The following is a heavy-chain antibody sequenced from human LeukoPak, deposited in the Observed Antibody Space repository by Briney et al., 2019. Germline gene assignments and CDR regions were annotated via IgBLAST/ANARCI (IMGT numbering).Heavy chain of an antibody. CDR3: ASSNRAAAGTFDY. CDR2: IYSVGST. J-gene: IGHJ4*02. V-gene: IGHV3-23*03. CDR1: GFTFSSYA. Sequence: PGGSLRLSCAASGFTFSSYAMSWVRQAPGKGLEWVSVIYSVGSTYYADSVKGRFTISRDNSKNTLFLQMNGLRVEDTAIYCCASSNRAAAGTFDYWGQGTLVTVSS. D-gene: IGHD6-13*01.